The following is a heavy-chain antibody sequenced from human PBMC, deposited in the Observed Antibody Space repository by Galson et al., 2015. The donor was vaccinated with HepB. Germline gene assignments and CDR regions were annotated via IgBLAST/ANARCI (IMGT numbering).Heavy chain of an antibody. J-gene: IGHJ4*02. CDR1: GFTFSSYG. CDR3: AKDPTYYYGSGDLSGYRYFDY. Sequence: SLRLSCAASGFTFSSYGMHWVRQAPGKGLEWVAFIRYDGSNKYYADSVKGRFTISRDNSKNTLYLQMNSLRAEDTAVYYCAKDPTYYYGSGDLSGYRYFDYWGQGTLVTVSS. V-gene: IGHV3-30*02. D-gene: IGHD3-10*01. CDR2: IRYDGSNK.